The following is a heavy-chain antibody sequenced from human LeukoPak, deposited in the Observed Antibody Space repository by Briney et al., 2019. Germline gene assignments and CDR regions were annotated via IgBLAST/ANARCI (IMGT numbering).Heavy chain of an antibody. V-gene: IGHV3-21*01. J-gene: IGHJ4*02. Sequence: PGGSLRLSCAASGFTFSNYDMNWVRQAPGKGLEWVSSISGSSSSIYYADSVKGRFTISRDNAKNSLHLQMNSLRADDTAIYYCAKDGWWCKYWGQGTLVTVSS. CDR3: AKDGWWCKY. CDR1: GFTFSNYD. CDR2: ISGSSSSI. D-gene: IGHD2-21*01.